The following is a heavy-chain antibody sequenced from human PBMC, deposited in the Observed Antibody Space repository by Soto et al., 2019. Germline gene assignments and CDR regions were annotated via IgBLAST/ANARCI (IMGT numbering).Heavy chain of an antibody. CDR2: FDPEDGET. V-gene: IGHV1-24*01. D-gene: IGHD4-17*01. CDR3: ATEGAVTTSIGFDY. J-gene: IGHJ4*02. Sequence: ASVKVSCKVSGYTLTELSMHWVRQAPGKGLEWMGGFDPEDGETIYAQKFQGRVTMTEDTSTDTAYMELSSLRSEDTAVYYCATEGAVTTSIGFDYRGQGTLVTVSS. CDR1: GYTLTELS.